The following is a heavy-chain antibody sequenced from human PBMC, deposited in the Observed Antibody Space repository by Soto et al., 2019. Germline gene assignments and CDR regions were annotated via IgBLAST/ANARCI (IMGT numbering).Heavy chain of an antibody. CDR1: GFTFSSYG. Sequence: QVHLAESGGGVVQPGRSLRLSCAASGFTFSSYGMHWVRQAPGKGLEWVAVLSSDGGLTYYAGSVKGRFTISRDNSKNTVYLQMNGLRVEDTAVYYCAKDSSTVPRGAVACHVWGQGTMVTVS. D-gene: IGHD2-2*01. J-gene: IGHJ3*01. CDR2: LSSDGGLT. V-gene: IGHV3-30*18. CDR3: AKDSSTVPRGAVACHV.